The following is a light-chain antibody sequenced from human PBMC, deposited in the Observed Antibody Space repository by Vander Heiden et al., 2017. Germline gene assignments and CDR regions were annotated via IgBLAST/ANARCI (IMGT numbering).Light chain of an antibody. CDR3: QQYYSYPRT. Sequence: HPPSSLSASTGDRVTITCRASQGISSYLDWYQQKPGKAPKLLIYAASTLQSGVPSRFSGSGSGTDFTLTISCLQSEDFATYYCQQYYSYPRTFGHGTKVDIK. J-gene: IGKJ3*01. CDR2: AAS. CDR1: QGISSY. V-gene: IGKV1-8*01.